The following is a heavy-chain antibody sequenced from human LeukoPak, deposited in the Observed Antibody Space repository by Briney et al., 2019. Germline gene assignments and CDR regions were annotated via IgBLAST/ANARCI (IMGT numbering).Heavy chain of an antibody. CDR2: IYYSGST. CDR3: ARSLDGSGSYDY. D-gene: IGHD3-10*01. CDR1: GGSFSGYY. Sequence: PSETLSLTCAVYGGSFSGYYWSWIRQPPGKGLEWIGYIYYSGSTNYNPSLKSRVTISVDTSKNQFSLKLSSVTAADTAVYYCARSLDGSGSYDYWGQGTLVTVSS. V-gene: IGHV4-59*08. J-gene: IGHJ4*02.